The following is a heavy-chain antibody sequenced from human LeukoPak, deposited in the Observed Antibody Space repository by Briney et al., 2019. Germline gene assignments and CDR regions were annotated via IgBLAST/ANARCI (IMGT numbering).Heavy chain of an antibody. CDR1: GGSFSGYY. Sequence: PSETLSLTCAVYGGSFSGYYWSWIRQPPGKGLEWIGEINHSGSTNYNPSLKSRVTISVDTSKNQFSLKLSSVTAADTAVYYCARGRGYSYGQHLYYYYYGMAVWGQGTTVTVSS. V-gene: IGHV4-34*01. J-gene: IGHJ6*02. CDR2: INHSGST. D-gene: IGHD5-18*01. CDR3: ARGRGYSYGQHLYYYYYGMAV.